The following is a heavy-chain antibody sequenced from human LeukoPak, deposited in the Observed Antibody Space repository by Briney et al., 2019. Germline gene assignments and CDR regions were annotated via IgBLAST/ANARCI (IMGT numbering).Heavy chain of an antibody. V-gene: IGHV1-18*04. CDR2: ISPYTGNT. CDR1: GYTFTSYG. CDR3: ARDQYDSVWGSYRPYFDY. J-gene: IGHJ4*02. Sequence: GASVKVSCKASGYTFTSYGISWVRQAPGQGLEWMGSISPYTGNTKYAERLQDRVIMTTDTSTRTAYIELRSLRSDDTAVFYCARDQYDSVWGSYRPYFDYLGQGTLVTVSS. D-gene: IGHD3-16*02.